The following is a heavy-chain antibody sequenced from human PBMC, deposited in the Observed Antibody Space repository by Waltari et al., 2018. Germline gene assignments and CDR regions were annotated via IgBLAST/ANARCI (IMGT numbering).Heavy chain of an antibody. D-gene: IGHD4-17*01. CDR2: ISYDGTKT. CDR1: GFTFSNYG. J-gene: IGHJ1*01. CDR3: ATSGSDGGF. Sequence: QVHLVQSGGGVVQPGASLRRTCATSGFTFSNYGMHWVRQGAGKGVEWVAGISYDGTKTFYTDCVKGRFTVPRDNSENTVYLQMNSLRSEDTAVYYCATSGSDGGFWGQGTLVTVS. V-gene: IGHV3-30*03.